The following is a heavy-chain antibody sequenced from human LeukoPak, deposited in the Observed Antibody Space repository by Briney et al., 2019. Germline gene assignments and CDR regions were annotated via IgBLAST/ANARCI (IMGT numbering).Heavy chain of an antibody. J-gene: IGHJ6*02. Sequence: SETLSLTCTVSGGSISSYYWSWIRQPPRKGLEWIGYIYYSGSTNYNPSLKSRVTISVDTSKNQFSLKLSSVTAADTAVYYCARHIGFPEYYYYYGMDVWGQGTTVTVSS. V-gene: IGHV4-59*08. CDR3: ARHIGFPEYYYYYGMDV. CDR2: IYYSGST. D-gene: IGHD1-26*01. CDR1: GGSISSYY.